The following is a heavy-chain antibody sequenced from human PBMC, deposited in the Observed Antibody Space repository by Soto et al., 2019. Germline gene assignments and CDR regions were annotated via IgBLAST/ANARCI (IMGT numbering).Heavy chain of an antibody. CDR3: ARHSARNWFDP. V-gene: IGHV4-39*01. D-gene: IGHD6-6*01. J-gene: IGHJ5*02. CDR1: GGSISSSSYY. Sequence: PSLTCIVSGGSISSSSYYWGWIRQPPGKGLEWIGSIYYSGSTYYNPSLKSRVTISVDTSKNQFSLKLSSVTAADTAVFYCARHSARNWFDPWGQGTLVTVPS. CDR2: IYYSGST.